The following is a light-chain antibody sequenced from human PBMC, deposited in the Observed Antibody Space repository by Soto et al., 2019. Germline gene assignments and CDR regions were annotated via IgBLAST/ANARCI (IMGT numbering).Light chain of an antibody. CDR3: TSYTSSTPFYV. CDR1: RTDVADGYDY. Sequence: QSVRTEPASVCGSPGQSIAISCTGVRTDVADGYDYVSWYQQHPGQAPQLIIYDVSNRPSGVSDRFSGSKSGNTASLTISGLQAEDEAEYYCTSYTSSTPFYVVRTGTKVTVL. J-gene: IGLJ1*01. CDR2: DVS. V-gene: IGLV2-14*03.